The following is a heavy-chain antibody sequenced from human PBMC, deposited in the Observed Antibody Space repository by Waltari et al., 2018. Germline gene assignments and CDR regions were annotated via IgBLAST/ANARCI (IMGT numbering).Heavy chain of an antibody. J-gene: IGHJ4*02. D-gene: IGHD6-13*01. CDR1: GGSISSSRYY. CDR3: ARHRYSSSWTPDY. Sequence: QLQLQESGPGLVKPSETLSLTCTVSGGSISSSRYYWGWIRQPPGKGLEWIGSIYYSGSTYYNPSLKSRVTISVDTSKNQFSLKLSSVTAADTAVYYCARHRYSSSWTPDYWGQGTLVTVSS. V-gene: IGHV4-39*01. CDR2: IYYSGST.